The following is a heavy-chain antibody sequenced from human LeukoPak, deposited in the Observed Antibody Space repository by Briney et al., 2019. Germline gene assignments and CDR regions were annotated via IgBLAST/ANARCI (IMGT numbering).Heavy chain of an antibody. CDR1: GDSVSANSAA. J-gene: IGHJ4*02. V-gene: IGHV6-1*01. CDR2: KYYRSKWYN. CDR3: ARLNTFGGVIDC. Sequence: LSLTCANSGDSVSANSAAWNWTRHSPWRGLEWLGRKYYRSKWYNDYAVSVKSRITIYPDTSKTQFSLQMNSVNPEDTAVYYCARLNTFGGVIDCWGQGTLVTVSS. D-gene: IGHD3-16*01.